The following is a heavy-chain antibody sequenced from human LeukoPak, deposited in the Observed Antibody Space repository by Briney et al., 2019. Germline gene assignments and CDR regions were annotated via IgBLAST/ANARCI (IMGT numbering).Heavy chain of an antibody. D-gene: IGHD3-3*01. CDR2: INTNTGNP. V-gene: IGHV7-4-1*02. Sequence: ASVKVSCKASGYTFTSYGISWVRQAPGQGLEWMGWINTNTGNPTYAQGFTGRFVFSLDTSVSTAYLQISSLKAEDTAVYYCARLASYDFWGGYPQGYMDVWGKGTTVTISS. J-gene: IGHJ6*03. CDR3: ARLASYDFWGGYPQGYMDV. CDR1: GYTFTSYG.